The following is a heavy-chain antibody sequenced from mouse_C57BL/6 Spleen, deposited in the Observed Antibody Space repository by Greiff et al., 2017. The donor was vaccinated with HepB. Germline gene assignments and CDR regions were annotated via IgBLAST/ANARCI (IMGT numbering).Heavy chain of an antibody. CDR3: TRGVLRRDGSAMDY. J-gene: IGHJ4*01. Sequence: VQLQQSGAELVRPGASVTLSCKASGYTFTDYEMHWVKQTPVHGLEWIGAIDPETGGTAYNQKFKGKAILTADKSSSTAYMELRSLTSEDSAVYYCTRGVLRRDGSAMDYWGQGTSVTVSS. D-gene: IGHD2-12*01. CDR2: IDPETGGT. V-gene: IGHV1-15*01. CDR1: GYTFTDYE.